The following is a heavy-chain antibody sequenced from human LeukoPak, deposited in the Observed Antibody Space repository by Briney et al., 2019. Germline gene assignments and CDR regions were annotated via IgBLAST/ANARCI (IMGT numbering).Heavy chain of an antibody. D-gene: IGHD6-13*01. CDR2: ISSSSSYI. CDR1: GFTFSSYN. J-gene: IGHJ4*02. V-gene: IGHV3-21*01. Sequence: GGSLRLSCAASGFTFSSYNMNWVRQAPGKGLEWVSSISSSSSYIYYADSVKGRFTISRDNAKNSLYLQMNSLRAEDTAVYYCAREPGIAAAGSFDYWGQGTLVTVSS. CDR3: AREPGIAAAGSFDY.